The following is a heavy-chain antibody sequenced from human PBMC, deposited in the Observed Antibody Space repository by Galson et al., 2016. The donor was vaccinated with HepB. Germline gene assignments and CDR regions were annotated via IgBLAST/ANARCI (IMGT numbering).Heavy chain of an antibody. J-gene: IGHJ3*02. CDR2: IYFSGTT. Sequence: LSLTCTVSGGSISPYFWSLIRRPPGKGLEWIAYIYFSGTTNYNPSLKSRVTISLDTSKGQFSLKVTSVTAADSAVYYCARSYGGYAFDIWGQGTMVTVSS. V-gene: IGHV4-59*01. CDR3: ARSYGGYAFDI. CDR1: GGSISPYF. D-gene: IGHD4-23*01.